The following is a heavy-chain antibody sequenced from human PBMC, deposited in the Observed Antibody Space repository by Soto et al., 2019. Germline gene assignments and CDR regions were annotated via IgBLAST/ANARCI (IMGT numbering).Heavy chain of an antibody. D-gene: IGHD6-19*01. CDR3: ARGSSGWYEVDY. Sequence: EVQLVESGGGLVQPGGSLRLSCAASGFTFSRYWMNWVRQAPGKGLEWVANIKQVGSEKNYVESVKGRFTTSRDNAKNSLYLQMNSLRAEATAVYYCARGSSGWYEVDYWGQGTLVTLSS. CDR1: GFTFSRYW. CDR2: IKQVGSEK. V-gene: IGHV3-7*05. J-gene: IGHJ4*02.